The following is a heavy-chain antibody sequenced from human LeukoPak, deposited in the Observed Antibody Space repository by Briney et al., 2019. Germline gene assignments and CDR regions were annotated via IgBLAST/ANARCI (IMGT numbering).Heavy chain of an antibody. J-gene: IGHJ3*02. V-gene: IGHV3-13*01. Sequence: GGSLRLSCAASGFTFSSYDIDWARQAAGKCLEWVSSIGTAGDTYYPGSVKGRFTISRENTKNSLYLQMNSLRAGDTAVYYCARGYYDSSGYYDAFDIWGQGTMVTVSS. CDR1: GFTFSSYD. CDR2: IGTAGDT. CDR3: ARGYYDSSGYYDAFDI. D-gene: IGHD3-22*01.